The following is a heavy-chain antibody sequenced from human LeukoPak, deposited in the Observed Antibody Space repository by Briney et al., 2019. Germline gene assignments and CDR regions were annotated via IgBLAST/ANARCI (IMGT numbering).Heavy chain of an antibody. CDR2: GHYSGNT. CDR1: GTSITSYY. Sequence: VKPSATLSLTCTVSGTSITSYYWNWIRQAPGQGPEWIGYGHYSGNTKYNPPLKSRVTISVDTSKNQFSLRLSSVTAADTAVYFCAKWASDNRAFDLWGQGTLVTVSS. J-gene: IGHJ4*02. V-gene: IGHV4-59*08. D-gene: IGHD2-8*01. CDR3: AKWASDNRAFDL.